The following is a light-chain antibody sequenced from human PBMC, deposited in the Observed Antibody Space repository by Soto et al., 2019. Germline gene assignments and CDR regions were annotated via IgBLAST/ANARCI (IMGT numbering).Light chain of an antibody. Sequence: EIVLTQSPGTLSLAPGERATLSCRASQSVSSYLAWYQQRPGQAPRLLIYDEFIRATGIPDRFSGSESGTDLNLTISRLEPEDFAVYYCQKRSNWPLTXGQGTRLEIK. V-gene: IGKV3-11*01. CDR3: QKRSNWPLT. CDR1: QSVSSY. J-gene: IGKJ5*01. CDR2: DEF.